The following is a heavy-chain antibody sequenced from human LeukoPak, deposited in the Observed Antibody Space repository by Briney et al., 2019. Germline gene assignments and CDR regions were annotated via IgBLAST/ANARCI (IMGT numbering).Heavy chain of an antibody. D-gene: IGHD2/OR15-2a*01. CDR1: GGTFSSYA. Sequence: SVKVSCKASGGTFSSYAISWVRQAPGQGFEWMGGIIPIFGTANYAQKFQGRVTITADESTSTAYMELSSLRSEDTAVYYCARDRRGDNKNWFDPWGQGTLVTVSS. CDR2: IIPIFGTA. CDR3: ARDRRGDNKNWFDP. V-gene: IGHV1-69*01. J-gene: IGHJ5*02.